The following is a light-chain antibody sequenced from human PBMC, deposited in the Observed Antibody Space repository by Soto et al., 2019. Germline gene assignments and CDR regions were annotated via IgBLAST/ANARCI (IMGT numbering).Light chain of an antibody. J-gene: IGLJ1*01. Sequence: ALTQPASVSGSLGQSITISCTGTTRDIAGYNYISWYQQLPGKAPKLMIYQVTIRPSGISNRFSGSKSGNTASLTISGLQAEDEADYYCTSFSSSTSLYVFGAGTKVTVL. CDR2: QVT. CDR1: TRDIAGYNY. CDR3: TSFSSSTSLYV. V-gene: IGLV2-14*01.